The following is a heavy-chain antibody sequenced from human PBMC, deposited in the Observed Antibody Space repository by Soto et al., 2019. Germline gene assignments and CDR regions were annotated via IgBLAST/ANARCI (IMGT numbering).Heavy chain of an antibody. Sequence: QVQLVQSGAELRKPGSSVKVSCKASGGTFSDYTINWVRQAPGQRLEWMGGIIPIFDTATYAAKFQGRVTITAYESTSTSFIEVSSLRSESTAANYCARNGTLTGYTYGMAVMGQGPRVTVSS. V-gene: IGHV1-69*19. J-gene: IGHJ6*02. CDR2: IIPIFDTA. CDR3: ARNGTLTGYTYGMAV. D-gene: IGHD2-8*01. CDR1: GGTFSDYT.